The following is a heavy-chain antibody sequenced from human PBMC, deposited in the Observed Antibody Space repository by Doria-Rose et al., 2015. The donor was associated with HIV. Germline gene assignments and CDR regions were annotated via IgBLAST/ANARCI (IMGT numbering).Heavy chain of an antibody. V-gene: IGHV2-26*01. J-gene: IGHJ4*02. CDR1: GVSLSSPGMG. Sequence: ESGPVLVKPTETLTLTCTVSGVSLSSPGMGVSWIRQPPGKALEWLANIFSDDDRSSKPSLKSRLTIARGTSKSQVVLTMTDMDPVDTATYYCARIKSSRWYHKYYFDFWGQGTLVIVSA. D-gene: IGHD6-13*01. CDR2: IFSDDDR. CDR3: ARIKSSRWYHKYYFDF.